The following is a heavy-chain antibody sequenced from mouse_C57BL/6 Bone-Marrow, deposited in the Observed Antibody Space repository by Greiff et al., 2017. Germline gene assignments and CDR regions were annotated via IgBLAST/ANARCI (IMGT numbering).Heavy chain of an antibody. CDR2: ISSGSSTI. Sequence: EVKLMESGGGLVKPGGSLKLSCAASGFTFSDYGMHWVRQAPEKGLEWVAYISSGSSTIYYADTVKGRFTITRDNAKITLFLQVTSMRYEDTTRYYCGRQGWFDYWGQGTTLTVSA. CDR3: GRQGWFDY. CDR1: GFTFSDYG. V-gene: IGHV5-17*01. D-gene: IGHD1-1*02. J-gene: IGHJ2*01.